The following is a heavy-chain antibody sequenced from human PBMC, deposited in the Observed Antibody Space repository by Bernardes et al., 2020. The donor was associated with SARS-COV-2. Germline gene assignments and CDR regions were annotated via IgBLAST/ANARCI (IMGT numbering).Heavy chain of an antibody. CDR1: GFTISGYW. J-gene: IGHJ4*02. V-gene: IGHV3-74*01. CDR3: GSQGFCTGGTCQHY. Sequence: GSLRLSCAASGFTISGYWMHWVRQAPGKGLVWVSRINSDGRSIGYADSVKGRFTISRDNAKNTLYLQMNSLRAEDTAVYYCGSQGFCTGGTCQHYWGQGTLVTVSS. D-gene: IGHD2-15*01. CDR2: INSDGRSI.